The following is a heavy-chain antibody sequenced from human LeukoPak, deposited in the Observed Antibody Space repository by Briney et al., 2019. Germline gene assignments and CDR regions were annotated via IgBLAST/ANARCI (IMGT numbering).Heavy chain of an antibody. CDR2: ISGAGGST. CDR3: AKTSAQYYYDTSGYSPLDY. D-gene: IGHD3-22*01. V-gene: IGHV3-23*01. CDR1: GFTFSSYA. J-gene: IGHJ4*02. Sequence: GGSLRLSCAASGFTFSSYAMSWVRQAPGRGLEWVSAISGAGGSTYYADSVKGRFTISRDNSKNTLYLQMNSLRAEDTAIYYCAKTSAQYYYDTSGYSPLDYWGQGTLVTVSS.